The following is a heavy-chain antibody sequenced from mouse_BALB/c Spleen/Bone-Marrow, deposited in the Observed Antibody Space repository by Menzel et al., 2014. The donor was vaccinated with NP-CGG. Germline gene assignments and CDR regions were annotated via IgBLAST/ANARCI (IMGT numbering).Heavy chain of an antibody. Sequence: EVQLVESGGGLVQPGGSRKLSCAASGFTFSDYGMAWVRQAPGKGPEWVAFISNLAYSIYYADTVTGRFTISRENAKNTLCLEMSSLRSEDTAMYYCARDQVYYYGSSYGYFDVWGAGTTVTVSS. D-gene: IGHD1-1*01. CDR2: ISNLAYSI. J-gene: IGHJ1*01. CDR1: GFTFSDYG. V-gene: IGHV5-15*02. CDR3: ARDQVYYYGSSYGYFDV.